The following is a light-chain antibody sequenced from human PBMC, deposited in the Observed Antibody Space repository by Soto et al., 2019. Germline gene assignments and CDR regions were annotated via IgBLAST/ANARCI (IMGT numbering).Light chain of an antibody. CDR3: LLYYGGQLGV. V-gene: IGLV7-43*01. CDR2: STN. CDR1: TGAVTTGYY. J-gene: IGLJ2*01. Sequence: QTVVTQEPSLTVSPGGTVTLTCASSTGAVTTGYYPNWFQQKPGQAPRALIYSTNNKYSWTPARFSGSLLGGKAALPLSGVQPEDEADYYCLLYYGGQLGVFGGGTKLTVL.